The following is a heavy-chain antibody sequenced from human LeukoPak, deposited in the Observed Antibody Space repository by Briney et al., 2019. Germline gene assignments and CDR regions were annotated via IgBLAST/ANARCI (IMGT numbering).Heavy chain of an antibody. V-gene: IGHV4-39*01. D-gene: IGHD5-12*01. CDR2: IYYSGST. CDR1: GGSISGSSYY. CDR3: RLQLNYDY. J-gene: IGHJ4*02. Sequence: PSETLALTCTVSGGSISGSSYYWGWLRQTPGKGLGWIGTIYYSGSTYYSPSLKSRVTISVDTSKSRFSLKLSSVTAADTAVYYCRLQLNYDYWGQGTLVTVSS.